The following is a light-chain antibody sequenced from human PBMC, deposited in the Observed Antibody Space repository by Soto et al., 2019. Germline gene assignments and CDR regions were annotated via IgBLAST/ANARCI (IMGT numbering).Light chain of an antibody. Sequence: EIVLTQSPGTLSLSPGERATLSCRASQSVSSNFFAWYQQKPGQAPRLLIYGASNRATGIPDRFSGSGSGTDFTLTISRLEPEDFAVSYCQQYGSSPRTFGQGTKVEIK. V-gene: IGKV3-20*01. CDR3: QQYGSSPRT. CDR1: QSVSSNF. J-gene: IGKJ1*01. CDR2: GAS.